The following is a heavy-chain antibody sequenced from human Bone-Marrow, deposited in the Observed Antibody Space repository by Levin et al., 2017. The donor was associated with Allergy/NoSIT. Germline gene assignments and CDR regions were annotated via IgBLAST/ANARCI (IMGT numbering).Heavy chain of an antibody. CDR3: ARDHDWAFDY. Sequence: PGGSLRLSCVASGFTFDTYSMNWLRQTPGKGLEWISYISSSSISYADSVRGRFFISRDTVKNLVHLQMNSLRAEDTGIYYCARDHDWAFDYWGHGTLVTVSS. D-gene: IGHD3-9*01. CDR2: ISSSSI. CDR1: GFTFDTYS. V-gene: IGHV3-48*01. J-gene: IGHJ4*01.